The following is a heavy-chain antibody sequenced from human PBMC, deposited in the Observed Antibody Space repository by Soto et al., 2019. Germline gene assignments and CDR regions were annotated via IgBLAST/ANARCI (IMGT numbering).Heavy chain of an antibody. CDR1: GYTFTSYY. CDR2: INPSGGST. CDR3: AREYCSSTSCYXGDAFDI. V-gene: IGHV1-46*01. D-gene: IGHD2-2*01. Sequence: ASVKVSCKASGYTFTSYYMHWVRQAPGQGLEWMGIINPSGGSTSYAQKFQGRVTMTRDTSTSTVYMELSSLRSEDTAVYYCAREYCSSTSCYXGDAFDIWGQGTMVTVSS. J-gene: IGHJ3*02.